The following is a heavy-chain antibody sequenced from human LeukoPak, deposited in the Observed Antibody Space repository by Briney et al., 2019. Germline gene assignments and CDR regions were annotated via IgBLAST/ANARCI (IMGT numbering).Heavy chain of an antibody. Sequence: GASVKVSCKASGYTFTSYAMNWVRQAPGQGLEWMGWINPNSGGTNYAQKFQGRVTMTRDTSISTAYMELSRLRSDDTAVYYCARDDRQQLVFGWFDPWGQGTLVTVSS. CDR1: GYTFTSYA. J-gene: IGHJ5*02. CDR3: ARDDRQQLVFGWFDP. V-gene: IGHV1-2*02. CDR2: INPNSGGT. D-gene: IGHD6-13*01.